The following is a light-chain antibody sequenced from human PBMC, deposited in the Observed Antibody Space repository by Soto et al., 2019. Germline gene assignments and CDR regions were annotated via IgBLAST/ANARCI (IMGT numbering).Light chain of an antibody. J-gene: IGKJ1*01. Sequence: IVVTPSPGPLYVYPGEIATLSCRASQNIRRSLAWYQQKPGQGPSLLIYGTSTRAGGVPSRISGRGSGTEFTLTISSLQPEDCATYYCQQSYNTPWTFGQGTKVDNK. CDR3: QQSYNTPWT. CDR2: GTS. V-gene: IGKV3-15*01. CDR1: QNIRRS.